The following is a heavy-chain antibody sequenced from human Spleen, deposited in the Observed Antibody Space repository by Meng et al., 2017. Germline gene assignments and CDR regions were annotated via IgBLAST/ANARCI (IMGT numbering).Heavy chain of an antibody. CDR2: IKSIPDGGTT. D-gene: IGHD5-24*01. CDR3: VKEYLRSVEMATIFGY. J-gene: IGHJ4*02. V-gene: IGHV3-15*01. CDR1: GFTFSNAW. Sequence: GGSLRLSCAASGFTFSNAWMSWVRQAPGKGLEWVGRIKSIPDGGTTDYAAPVKGRFTISRDDSKNTLYMQVNSLKTEDTAVYYCVKEYLRSVEMATIFGYWGQGTLVTVSS.